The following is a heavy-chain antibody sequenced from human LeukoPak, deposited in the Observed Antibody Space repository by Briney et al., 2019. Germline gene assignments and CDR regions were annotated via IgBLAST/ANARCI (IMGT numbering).Heavy chain of an antibody. CDR2: IWQDGSNK. Sequence: GGCLRLACVASGLTLSSNNMRWVRQAPGKGREWVAVIWQDGSNKSCVEYVKGRFTISRDNSRNTVCLEMNSLGAEDTAVYSGTRDTYYYDSIAYSFRGGLHYDFWGQGTLVIVSS. D-gene: IGHD3-22*01. V-gene: IGHV3-33*01. J-gene: IGHJ4*02. CDR1: GLTLSSNN. CDR3: TRDTYYYDSIAYSFRGGLHYDF.